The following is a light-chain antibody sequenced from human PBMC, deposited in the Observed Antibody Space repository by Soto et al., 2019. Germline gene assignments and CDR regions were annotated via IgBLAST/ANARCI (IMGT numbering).Light chain of an antibody. CDR3: QQYDKWPTWT. J-gene: IGKJ1*01. V-gene: IGKV3-15*01. CDR2: GAS. CDR1: QSVSRD. Sequence: EIVLTQSPATLSLSPGERATLTCRASQSVSRDLAWYQQKPGQAPRLLIYGASTRAPSIPARFSGSGSGTDFTLTISSLQSEDLAVYYCQQYDKWPTWTFGQGTKVENK.